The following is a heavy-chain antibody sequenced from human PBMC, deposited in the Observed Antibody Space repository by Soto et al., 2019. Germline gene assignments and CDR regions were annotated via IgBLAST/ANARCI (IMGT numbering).Heavy chain of an antibody. CDR2: IYPGDSDT. D-gene: IGHD5-18*01. Sequence: PGESLKISCKGSGYSFTSYWIGWVRQMPGKGLEWMGIIYPGDSDTRYSPSFQGQVTISADKSISTAYLQWSSLKASDTAMYYCARLNYVDTAMVYVLCAFEIWGQGTMVTVSS. CDR3: ARLNYVDTAMVYVLCAFEI. J-gene: IGHJ3*02. CDR1: GYSFTSYW. V-gene: IGHV5-51*01.